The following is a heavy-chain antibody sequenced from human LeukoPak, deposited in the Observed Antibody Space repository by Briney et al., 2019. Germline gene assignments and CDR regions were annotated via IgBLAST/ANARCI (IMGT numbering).Heavy chain of an antibody. V-gene: IGHV3-21*01. CDR1: GLTFSSYS. CDR3: AREGDSYNAVFDY. Sequence: GGSLRLSCAASGLTFSSYSMNWVRQAPGKGLEWVSSISSLSSYIYYADSVKGRFTISRDNAKSSLYLQMNSLRAEDTAVYYCAREGDSYNAVFDYWGQGTLVTVSS. D-gene: IGHD5-24*01. CDR2: ISSLSSYI. J-gene: IGHJ4*02.